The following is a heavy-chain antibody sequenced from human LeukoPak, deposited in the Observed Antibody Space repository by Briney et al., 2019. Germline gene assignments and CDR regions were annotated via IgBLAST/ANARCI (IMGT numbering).Heavy chain of an antibody. J-gene: IGHJ4*02. CDR1: GYTFTSYG. Sequence: EASVKVSCKASGYTFTSYGISWVRQAPGQGLEWMGWISAYNGNTNYAQKLQGRVTMTTDTSTSTAYMELRSLRSHDTAVYYCARGDSSGYYYLFDYWGQGTLVTVSS. CDR2: ISAYNGNT. D-gene: IGHD3-22*01. CDR3: ARGDSSGYYYLFDY. V-gene: IGHV1-18*01.